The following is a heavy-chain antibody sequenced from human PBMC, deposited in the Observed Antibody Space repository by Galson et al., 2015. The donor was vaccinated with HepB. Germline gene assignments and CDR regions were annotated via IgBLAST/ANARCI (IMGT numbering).Heavy chain of an antibody. J-gene: IGHJ4*02. Sequence: SLRLSCAASGFTLRNYWMSWVRQAPGKGLEWVANINADGSEKYYVDSVRGRFTISRDNAENSVSLQMNSLRAEDPAVYYCARARRHSTPDPHHFDYWGQGSLVTVSS. CDR1: GFTLRNYW. CDR2: INADGSEK. CDR3: ARARRHSTPDPHHFDY. D-gene: IGHD6-13*01. V-gene: IGHV3-7*01.